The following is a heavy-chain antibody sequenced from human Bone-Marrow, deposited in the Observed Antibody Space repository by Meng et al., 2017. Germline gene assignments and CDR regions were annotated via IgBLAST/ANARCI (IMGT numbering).Heavy chain of an antibody. V-gene: IGHV4-4*02. J-gene: IGHJ6*02. CDR1: GGSISSSNW. D-gene: IGHD1-26*01. Sequence: SETLSLTCAVSGGSISSSNWWSWVRQPPGKGLEWIGEIYHSGSTNYNPSLESRVSISVDKSKNQFSLKLSSVTAADTAVYYCARVIGATPYYYYYGMDVWGQGTTVTVSS. CDR2: IYHSGST. CDR3: ARVIGATPYYYYYGMDV.